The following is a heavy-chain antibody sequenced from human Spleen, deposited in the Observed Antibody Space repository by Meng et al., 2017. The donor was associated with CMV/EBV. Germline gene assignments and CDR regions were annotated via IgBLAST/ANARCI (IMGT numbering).Heavy chain of an antibody. CDR1: GGSISSSSYY. V-gene: IGHV4-39*01. J-gene: IGHJ4*02. CDR3: ARHGYRPLSGSGYYYYFDY. D-gene: IGHD3-22*01. Sequence: GSLRLSCTVSGGSISSSSYYWGWIRQPPGKGLEWIGSIYYSGSTYYNLSLKSRVTISVDTSKNQFSLKLSSVTAADTAVYYCARHGYRPLSGSGYYYYFDYWGQGTLVTVSS. CDR2: IYYSGST.